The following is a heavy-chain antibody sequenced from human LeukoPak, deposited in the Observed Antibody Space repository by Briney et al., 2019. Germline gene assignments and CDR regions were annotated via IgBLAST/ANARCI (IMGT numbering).Heavy chain of an antibody. J-gene: IGHJ6*03. Sequence: TGGSLRLSCAASGFTFSSYGMSWVRQAPGKGLEWVAAISGGVGNTYYADSGKGRFTISRDNSKNTLYLQMNSLRAEDTAVYYCAKGTGWFGELGVRYYYMDVWGKGTTVTISS. V-gene: IGHV3-23*01. CDR1: GFTFSSYG. CDR3: AKGTGWFGELGVRYYYMDV. D-gene: IGHD3-10*01. CDR2: ISGGVGNT.